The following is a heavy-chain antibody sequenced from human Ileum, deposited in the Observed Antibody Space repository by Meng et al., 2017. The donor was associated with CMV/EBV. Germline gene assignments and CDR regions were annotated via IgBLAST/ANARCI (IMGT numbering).Heavy chain of an antibody. CDR2: ISTSSSYI. J-gene: IGHJ4*02. D-gene: IGHD1-26*01. Sequence: LSFAASGFSFSSYRMNWVRQAPGKGLEWVSSISTSSSYIYYADSVKGRFTISRDNAKNSLYLQMNSLRAEDTAVYYCARGSGSYYDYWGQGTLVTVSS. V-gene: IGHV3-21*01. CDR1: GFSFSSYR. CDR3: ARGSGSYYDY.